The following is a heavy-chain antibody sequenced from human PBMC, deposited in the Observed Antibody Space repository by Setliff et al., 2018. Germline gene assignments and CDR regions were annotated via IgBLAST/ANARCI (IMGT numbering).Heavy chain of an antibody. CDR3: AKHGEESKVTTYLAS. V-gene: IGHV4-39*01. Sequence: SETLSLTCTVSGDSISSGTYYWGWVRQPPGKGLEWIGSRYYSGHTYYNPSLKSRVAMSVDKAKNQFSLNLRSVSAADTAIYYCAKHGEESKVTTYLASWGQGTLVTVSS. CDR2: RYYSGHT. J-gene: IGHJ5*02. D-gene: IGHD4-17*01. CDR1: GDSISSGTYY.